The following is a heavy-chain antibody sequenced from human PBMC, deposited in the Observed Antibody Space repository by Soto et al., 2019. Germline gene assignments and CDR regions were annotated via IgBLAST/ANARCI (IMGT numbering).Heavy chain of an antibody. D-gene: IGHD3-10*01. CDR2: ISAYNGNT. CDR3: ARDVGGGYFDF. V-gene: IGHV1-18*01. Sequence: ASVKVSCKGSGYMFLSYGISWVRQAPGQGLEWMGWISAYNGNTNYAQNLQGRVTMTTDTSTATGYMELRSLRSDDTAVYYCARDVGGGYFDFWGQGTLVTVSS. J-gene: IGHJ4*02. CDR1: GYMFLSYG.